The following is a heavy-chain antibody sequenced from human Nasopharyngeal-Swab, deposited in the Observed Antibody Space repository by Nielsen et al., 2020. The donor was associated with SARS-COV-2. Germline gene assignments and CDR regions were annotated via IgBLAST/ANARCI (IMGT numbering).Heavy chain of an antibody. J-gene: IGHJ3*02. CDR1: GYTFTDYG. Sequence: ASVKVSCKASGYTFTDYGIAWLRQAPGQGLDWMGWISPYNGNTNHAQKFQGRVTMTTDTPSNTVYMELRSLRSDDTAVFYCARERRGGYHDTFDIWGQGTVVTVSS. D-gene: IGHD2-15*01. CDR3: ARERRGGYHDTFDI. V-gene: IGHV1-18*01. CDR2: ISPYNGNT.